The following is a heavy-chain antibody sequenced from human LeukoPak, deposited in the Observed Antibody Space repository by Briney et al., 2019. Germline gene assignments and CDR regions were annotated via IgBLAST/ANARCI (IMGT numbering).Heavy chain of an antibody. D-gene: IGHD5-18*01. V-gene: IGHV4-39*07. CDR2: IYYSGST. Sequence: PSETLSLTCTVSGGSISSSSYYWGWIRQPPGKGLEWIGSIYYSGSTYYNPSLKSRVTISVDTSKNQFSLKLSSVTAADTAVYYCARANTAMVPYFDYWGQGTLVTVSS. CDR3: ARANTAMVPYFDY. CDR1: GGSISSSSYY. J-gene: IGHJ4*02.